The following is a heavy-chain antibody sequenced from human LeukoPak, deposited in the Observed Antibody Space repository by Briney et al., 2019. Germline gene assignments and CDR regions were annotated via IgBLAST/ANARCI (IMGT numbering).Heavy chain of an antibody. CDR2: INPNSGGT. J-gene: IGHJ3*02. CDR3: ARVPVGILAGAFDI. V-gene: IGHV1-2*02. Sequence: GASVKVSCKASGYTFTGYYMHWVRQAPGQGLEWMGWINPNSGGTNYAQKFQGRVTMTRDTSISTAYMELSRLRSDDTAVYYCARVPVGILAGAFDIWGQGTMVTVSS. CDR1: GYTFTGYY. D-gene: IGHD3-9*01.